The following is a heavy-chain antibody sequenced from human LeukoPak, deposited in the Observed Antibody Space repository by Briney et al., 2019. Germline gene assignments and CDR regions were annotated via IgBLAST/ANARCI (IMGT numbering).Heavy chain of an antibody. D-gene: IGHD6-19*01. J-gene: IGHJ4*02. V-gene: IGHV1-24*01. Sequence: ASVKVSCKVSGYTLTELSMHWVRQAPGKGLEWMGGFDPEDGETIYAQKFQGRVTMTEDTSTDTAYMELSSLRSEDTAVYCCATDIRAGTPHDYWGQGTLVTVSS. CDR3: ATDIRAGTPHDY. CDR1: GYTLTELS. CDR2: FDPEDGET.